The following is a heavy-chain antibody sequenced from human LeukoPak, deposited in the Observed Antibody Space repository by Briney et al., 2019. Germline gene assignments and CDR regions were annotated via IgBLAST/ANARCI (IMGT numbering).Heavy chain of an antibody. CDR3: ARNYYDSSGYYLFDAFDI. V-gene: IGHV4-61*01. CDR2: IYYTGST. D-gene: IGHD3-22*01. CDR1: GDSVSSGYYY. J-gene: IGHJ3*02. Sequence: PSETLSLTCTVSGDSVSSGYYYWSWIRQPPGKGLEWIGNIYYTGSTNYNPSLKSRVTISVDTSKNQFSLKLNSVTAADMAVYDCARNYYDSSGYYLFDAFDIWGQGTMVTVSS.